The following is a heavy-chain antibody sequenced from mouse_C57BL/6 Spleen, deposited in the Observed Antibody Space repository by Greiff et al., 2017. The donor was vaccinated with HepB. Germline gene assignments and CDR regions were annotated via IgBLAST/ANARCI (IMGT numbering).Heavy chain of an antibody. CDR2: IDPENGDT. V-gene: IGHV14-4*01. CDR1: GFNIKDDY. Sequence: VQLKQSGAELVRPGASVKLSCTASGFNIKDDYMHWVKQRPEQGLEWIGWIDPENGDTEYASKFQGKATITADTSSNTAYLQLSSLTSEDTAVYYCTKGSGSSYGWYFDVWGTGTTVTVSS. J-gene: IGHJ1*03. D-gene: IGHD1-1*01. CDR3: TKGSGSSYGWYFDV.